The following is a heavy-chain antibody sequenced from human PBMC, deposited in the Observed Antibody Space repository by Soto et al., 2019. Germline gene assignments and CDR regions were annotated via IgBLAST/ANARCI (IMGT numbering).Heavy chain of an antibody. CDR2: ISYDGSHK. D-gene: IGHD4-4*01. V-gene: IGHV3-30*18. CDR3: AKRRGDHSNYSWGIDV. Sequence: QVQLVESGGGVVQPGRSLRLSCEASGFTFRNYGMHWVRQAPGKGLVWVTVISYDGSHKYYADSVKGRFTISRDNSKNTVYLEMNSLRDEDTAVYYCAKRRGDHSNYSWGIDVWGQGTTVTVSS. CDR1: GFTFRNYG. J-gene: IGHJ6*02.